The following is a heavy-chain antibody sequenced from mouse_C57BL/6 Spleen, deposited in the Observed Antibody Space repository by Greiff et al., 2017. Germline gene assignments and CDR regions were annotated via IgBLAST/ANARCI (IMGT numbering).Heavy chain of an antibody. CDR2: INYDGSSI. V-gene: IGHV5-16*01. CDR1: GFTFSDYY. J-gene: IGHJ1*03. D-gene: IGHD2-3*01. CDR3: ARDHDGYYDWYFDV. Sequence: EVKLMESEGGLVQPGSSMKLSCTASGFTFSDYYMAWVRQVPEKGLEWVANINYDGSSIYYLDYLKSRFIISRDNAKNILYLQMSSLKSEDTATYYCARDHDGYYDWYFDVWGTGTTVTVSS.